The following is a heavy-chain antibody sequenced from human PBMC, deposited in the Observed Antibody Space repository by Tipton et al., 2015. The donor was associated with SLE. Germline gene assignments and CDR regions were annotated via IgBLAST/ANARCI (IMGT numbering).Heavy chain of an antibody. D-gene: IGHD2-15*01. CDR2: IKQDGSEK. V-gene: IGHV3-7*01. J-gene: IGHJ3*02. Sequence: SLRLSCAASGFTFSSYWMSWVRQAPGKGLEWVANIKQDGSEKYYVDSVKGRFTISRDNAKNSLYLQMNSLRAEVTAVYYCARDRGVARGAFDIWGQGTMVTVSS. CDR3: ARDRGVARGAFDI. CDR1: GFTFSSYW.